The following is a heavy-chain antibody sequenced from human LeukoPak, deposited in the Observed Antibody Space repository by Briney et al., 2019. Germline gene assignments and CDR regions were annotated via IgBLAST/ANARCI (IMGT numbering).Heavy chain of an antibody. V-gene: IGHV4-59*01. D-gene: IGHD5-24*01. CDR1: GDSISSNF. J-gene: IGHJ4*02. CDR3: ARERRDGINYVDY. CDR2: ISYGGTT. Sequence: SETLSLTCTVSGDSISSNFWSWIRQPPGKGLEWIGCISYGGTTYYNPSLKSRITISKDTSKNQFSLEVRSVTAADTAIYFCARERRDGINYVDYWGQGTLVTVSS.